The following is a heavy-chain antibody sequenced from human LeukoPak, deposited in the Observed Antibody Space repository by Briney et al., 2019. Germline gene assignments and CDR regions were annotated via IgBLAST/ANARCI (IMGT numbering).Heavy chain of an antibody. CDR1: GFTFSSYA. V-gene: IGHV3-23*01. CDR2: ISGSGGST. D-gene: IGHD2-2*01. J-gene: IGHJ4*02. CDR3: AKGGGYCSSTSCYYFDY. Sequence: GGSLRLSCAASGFTFSSYAMSWVRQAPGKGLEWVSAISGSGGSTYYADSVKGRFTISRDNSKNTLYLQMNSLRAVDTAVYYCAKGGGYCSSTSCYYFDYWGQGTLVTVSS.